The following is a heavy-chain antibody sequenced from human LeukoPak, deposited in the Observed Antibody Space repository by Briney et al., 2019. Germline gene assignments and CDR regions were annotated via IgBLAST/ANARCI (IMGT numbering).Heavy chain of an antibody. Sequence: GGSLRLSCAASGFTFSDYYMSWIRQAPGKGLEWVSYISSSGSTIYYADSVKGRFTISRDNAKNSLYLQMNSLRAEDTAVYYCAKAPCSSTSCYPLDYWGQGTLVTVSS. CDR1: GFTFSDYY. CDR2: ISSSGSTI. CDR3: AKAPCSSTSCYPLDY. D-gene: IGHD2-2*01. J-gene: IGHJ4*02. V-gene: IGHV3-11*01.